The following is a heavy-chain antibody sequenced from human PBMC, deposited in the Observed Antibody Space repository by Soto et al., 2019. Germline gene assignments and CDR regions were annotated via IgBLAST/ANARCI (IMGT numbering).Heavy chain of an antibody. CDR3: AKERGDYYDSSGYFDY. D-gene: IGHD3-22*01. J-gene: IGHJ4*02. V-gene: IGHV3-23*01. CDR1: GFTFSSYA. Sequence: EVQLLESGGGLVQHGGSLRLSCTASGFTFSSYAMSWVRQAPGKGLEWVSAISGSGGSTYYADSVKGRFTISRDNSKNTLYLQMNSLRAEDTAVYYCAKERGDYYDSSGYFDYWGQGTLVTVSS. CDR2: ISGSGGST.